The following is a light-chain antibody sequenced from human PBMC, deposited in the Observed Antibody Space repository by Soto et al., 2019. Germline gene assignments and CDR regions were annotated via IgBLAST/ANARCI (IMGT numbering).Light chain of an antibody. CDR3: LPYIGGYG. CDR2: DTS. J-gene: IGLJ1*01. V-gene: IGLV7-46*01. CDR1: TGAVATGHY. Sequence: QAVVTQEPSLTVSPGGTVTLTCGSSTGAVATGHYAYWFQLKPGRAPRPLIYDTSNKFSWTPARFSGSLLGGKAALTLSGPQTQDEADHSCLPYIGGYGFGTGTKVTVL.